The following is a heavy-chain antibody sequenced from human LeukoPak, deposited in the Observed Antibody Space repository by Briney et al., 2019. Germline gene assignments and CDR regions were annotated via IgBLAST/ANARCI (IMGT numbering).Heavy chain of an antibody. CDR3: ARGKSSPARRRSSSGWHFDY. J-gene: IGHJ4*02. Sequence: ASVKVSCKASGYTFTGYYMHWVRQAPGQGLEWMGWMNPNSGNTGYAQKFQGRVTMTRNTSISTAYMELSSLRSEDTAVYYCARGKSSPARRRSSSGWHFDYWGQGTLVTVSS. V-gene: IGHV1-8*02. CDR2: MNPNSGNT. CDR1: GYTFTGYY. D-gene: IGHD6-19*01.